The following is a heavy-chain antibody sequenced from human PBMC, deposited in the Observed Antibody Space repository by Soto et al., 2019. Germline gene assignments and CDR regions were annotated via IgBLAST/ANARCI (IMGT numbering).Heavy chain of an antibody. D-gene: IGHD3-16*02. J-gene: IGHJ3*02. CDR3: ASHYYDYIWGSYRPYAFDI. V-gene: IGHV4-59*08. CDR1: GGSISSYY. Sequence: PSETLSLTCTVSGGSISSYYWSWIRQPPGKGLEWIGYIYYSGSTNYNPSLKSRVTISVDTSKNQFSLKLSSVTAADTAVYYCASHYYDYIWGSYRPYAFDIWGQGTMVT. CDR2: IYYSGST.